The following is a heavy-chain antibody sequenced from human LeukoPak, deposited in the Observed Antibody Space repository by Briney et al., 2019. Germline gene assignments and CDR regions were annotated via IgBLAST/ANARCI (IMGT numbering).Heavy chain of an antibody. Sequence: PSETLSLTCTVSGGSISSSSYYWGWIRQPPGKGLEWIGSIYYSGSTYYNPSLKSRVTISVDTSKNQFSLKLSSVTAADTAVYYCARDLGCSGGSCYGGYVYWGQGTLVTVSS. J-gene: IGHJ4*02. CDR1: GGSISSSSYY. CDR2: IYYSGST. V-gene: IGHV4-39*07. CDR3: ARDLGCSGGSCYGGYVY. D-gene: IGHD2-15*01.